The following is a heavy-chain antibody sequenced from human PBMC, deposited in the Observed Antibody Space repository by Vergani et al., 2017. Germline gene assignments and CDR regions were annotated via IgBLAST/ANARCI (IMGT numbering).Heavy chain of an antibody. CDR1: GGSISSYY. Sequence: QVQLQQWGAGLLKPSETLSLTCAVYGGSISSYYWSWIRQPPGKGLEWIGYIYYSGSTNYNPSLKSRVTISVDTSKNQFSLKLSSVTAADTAVYYCARGISESIVGATTLDYWGQGTLVTVSS. J-gene: IGHJ4*02. CDR2: IYYSGST. D-gene: IGHD1-26*01. CDR3: ARGISESIVGATTLDY. V-gene: IGHV4-59*01.